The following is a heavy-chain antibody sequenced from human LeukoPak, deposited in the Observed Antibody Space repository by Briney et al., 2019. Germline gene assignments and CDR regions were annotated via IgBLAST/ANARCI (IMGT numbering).Heavy chain of an antibody. CDR3: AKDSSGWYFDY. J-gene: IGHJ4*02. Sequence: ALRLSCAASVLTFSSYGMHWVRQAPGKGLEGVAVIYYDGSNKYYADSVKGRFTISRDNSKNTLYLQKNSLRAEDTAVYYCAKDSSGWYFDYWDQGTLVTVSS. V-gene: IGHV3-30*18. CDR2: IYYDGSNK. D-gene: IGHD6-19*01. CDR1: VLTFSSYG.